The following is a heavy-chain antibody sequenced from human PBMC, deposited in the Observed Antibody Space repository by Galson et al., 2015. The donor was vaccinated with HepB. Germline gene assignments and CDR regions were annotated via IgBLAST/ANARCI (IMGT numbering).Heavy chain of an antibody. CDR1: GFTFSSYS. Sequence: SLRLSCAASGFTFSSYSMNWVRQAPGKGLEWVSSISSSSSYIYYADSVKGRFTISRDNAKNSLYLQMNSLRAEDTAVYYCARSAYPQNGDPVYYFDYWGQGTLVTVSS. CDR3: ARSAYPQNGDPVYYFDY. V-gene: IGHV3-21*01. J-gene: IGHJ4*02. D-gene: IGHD4-17*01. CDR2: ISSSSSYI.